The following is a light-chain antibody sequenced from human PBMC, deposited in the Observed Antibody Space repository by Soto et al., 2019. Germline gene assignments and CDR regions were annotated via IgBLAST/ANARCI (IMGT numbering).Light chain of an antibody. CDR2: HAS. J-gene: IGKJ2*01. Sequence: EIVMTQSPATLSVSPGERVPLSCRASQSVSGSLACYQQKPGQAPKLFIYHASTRATGVPARFSGSGFGAEFTLTISSLQSEDFAVYFCQQYNKLPLYTFGQGTKLEIK. CDR3: QQYNKLPLYT. V-gene: IGKV3-15*01. CDR1: QSVSGS.